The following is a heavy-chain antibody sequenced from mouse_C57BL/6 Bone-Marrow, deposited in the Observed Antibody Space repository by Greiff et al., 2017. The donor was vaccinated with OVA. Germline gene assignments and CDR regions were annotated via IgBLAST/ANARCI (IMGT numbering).Heavy chain of an antibody. Sequence: QVQLQQPGAELVKPGASVKLSCKASGYTFTSYWMQWVKQRPGQGLEWIGEIDPSDSYTNYNQKFKGKATLTVDTSSSTAYMQLSSLTSEDSAVYDCAVIYYYGSRVWYFDVWGTGTTVTVSS. CDR1: GYTFTSYW. CDR3: AVIYYYGSRVWYFDV. CDR2: IDPSDSYT. D-gene: IGHD1-1*01. J-gene: IGHJ1*03. V-gene: IGHV1-50*01.